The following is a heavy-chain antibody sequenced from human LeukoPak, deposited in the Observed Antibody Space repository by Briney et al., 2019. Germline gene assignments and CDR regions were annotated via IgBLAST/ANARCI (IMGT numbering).Heavy chain of an antibody. V-gene: IGHV1-69*13. CDR3: ATMEDHDYGDYDFSY. J-gene: IGHJ4*02. Sequence: SVKVSCKASGGTFSSYAISWARQAPGQGLEWMGGIIPIFGTANYAQKFQGRVTITADESTSTAYMELGSLRSEDTAVYYCATMEDHDYGDYDFSYWGQGTLVTVSS. D-gene: IGHD4-17*01. CDR1: GGTFSSYA. CDR2: IIPIFGTA.